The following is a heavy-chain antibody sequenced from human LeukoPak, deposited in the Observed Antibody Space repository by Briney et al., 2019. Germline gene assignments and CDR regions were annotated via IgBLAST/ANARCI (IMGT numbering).Heavy chain of an antibody. J-gene: IGHJ6*03. V-gene: IGHV3-23*01. Sequence: GGSLRLSCAASGFTFSTFAMIWVRQPPGKGLEWVSSIFPSGGEIHYADSVRGRFTISRGNSKSTLSLQMNSLRAEDTALYYCARVRGSYYTVYYYYYMDVWGKGTTVTVSS. CDR3: ARVRGSYYTVYYYYYMDV. D-gene: IGHD1-26*01. CDR1: GFTFSTFA. CDR2: IFPSGGEI.